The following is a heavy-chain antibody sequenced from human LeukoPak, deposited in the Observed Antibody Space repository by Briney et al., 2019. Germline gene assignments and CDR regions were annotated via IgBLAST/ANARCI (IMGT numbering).Heavy chain of an antibody. J-gene: IGHJ4*02. CDR2: ISLTGRT. V-gene: IGHV4-4*02. CDR1: GGSISSTNW. CDR3: SRESGAFSPFGY. D-gene: IGHD1-26*01. Sequence: SETLSLTCGVSGGSISSTNWWSWVRQPPGQGLEWIGEISLTGRTNYNPSLNGRVTMSLDESRNQLSLNLTSVTAADTAIYYCSRESGAFSPFGYWGQGTLVIV.